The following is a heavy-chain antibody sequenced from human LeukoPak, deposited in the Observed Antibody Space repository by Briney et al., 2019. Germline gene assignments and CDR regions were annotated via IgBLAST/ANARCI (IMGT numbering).Heavy chain of an antibody. V-gene: IGHV1-58*01. CDR2: IVVGSDST. D-gene: IGHD5-12*01. Sequence: ASVKVSCKASGFTFSNSAFQWVRQARGQRLEWIGWIVVGSDSTKYAQKFQERVSITRDMSTSTVYMELSSLRSEDTAVYYCTAEIYRGHVYSYYYGMDVWGRGTTVTVFS. CDR1: GFTFSNSA. J-gene: IGHJ6*02. CDR3: TAEIYRGHVYSYYYGMDV.